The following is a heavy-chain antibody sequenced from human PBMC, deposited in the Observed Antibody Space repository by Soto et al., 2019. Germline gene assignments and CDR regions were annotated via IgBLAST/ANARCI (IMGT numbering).Heavy chain of an antibody. CDR2: ISGSGGST. CDR3: ARTDCSSTSCYKSRVAYYYGMDV. CDR1: GFTFSSYA. D-gene: IGHD2-2*02. Sequence: GGSLRLSCAASGFTFSSYAMSWVRQAPGKGLEWVSAISGSGGSTYYADSVKGRFTISRDNSKNTLYLQMNSLRAEDTAVYYCARTDCSSTSCYKSRVAYYYGMDVWGQGTTVTVSS. J-gene: IGHJ6*02. V-gene: IGHV3-23*01.